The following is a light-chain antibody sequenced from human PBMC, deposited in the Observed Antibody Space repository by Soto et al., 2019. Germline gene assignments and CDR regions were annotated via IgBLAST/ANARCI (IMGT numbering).Light chain of an antibody. Sequence: EIVMTQSPGTLSLSPVERATLSCMASQSVSSRLAWYQQKPGQAPRLLISGASSRATGIPDRFSGSGSETNFTLTISRLEPEDFAVYFCHQYGSTPPITFGQGTRLEI. CDR1: QSVSSR. CDR3: HQYGSTPPIT. CDR2: GAS. V-gene: IGKV3-20*01. J-gene: IGKJ5*01.